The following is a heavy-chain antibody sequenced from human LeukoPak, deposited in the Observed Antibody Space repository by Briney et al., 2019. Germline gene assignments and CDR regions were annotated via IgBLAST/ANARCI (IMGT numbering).Heavy chain of an antibody. Sequence: GGSLRLSCTSSGFTFGDYAMSWVRQAPGKGLEWISFIRNKAYGETTEYAASVKGRFTISRDDSKSIAYLQMNSLKTEDTAVYYCTRDSASRDVAAGIVIDYWGQGTLVTVSS. CDR2: IRNKAYGETT. J-gene: IGHJ4*02. CDR1: GFTFGDYA. CDR3: TRDSASRDVAAGIVIDY. V-gene: IGHV3-49*04. D-gene: IGHD6-13*01.